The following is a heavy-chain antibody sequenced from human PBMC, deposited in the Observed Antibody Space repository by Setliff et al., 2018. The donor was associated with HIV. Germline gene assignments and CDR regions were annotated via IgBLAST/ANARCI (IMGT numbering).Heavy chain of an antibody. CDR1: GGSISSYY. CDR3: AREIQFSATTYYYYYMDD. J-gene: IGHJ6*03. CDR2: IYASGRT. Sequence: PSETLSLTCTVSGGSISSYYWRWIRQPAGKGLEWIGRIYASGRTNYNPSLKSRVTLSVDTSKNQFSLKVTSVTAADTAVYYCAREIQFSATTYYYYYMDDWGRGTTVTVSS. V-gene: IGHV4-4*07. D-gene: IGHD5-18*01.